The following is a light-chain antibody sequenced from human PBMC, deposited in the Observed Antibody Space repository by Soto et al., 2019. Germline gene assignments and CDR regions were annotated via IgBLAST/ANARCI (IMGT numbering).Light chain of an antibody. CDR3: QQRSNWPPIT. CDR2: DAS. J-gene: IGKJ5*01. V-gene: IGKV3-11*01. Sequence: DIGLTQSPATLSFTPGQGSSLSCKASKSVGGDLVWYQQHPGQAPRLLIYDASNRATGIPPSFSGSGSGTDFTLTISSLEPEDFAAYYCQQRSNWPPITFGHGTRLEIK. CDR1: KSVGGD.